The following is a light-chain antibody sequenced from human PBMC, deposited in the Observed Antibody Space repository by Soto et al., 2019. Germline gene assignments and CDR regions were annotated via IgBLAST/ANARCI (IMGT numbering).Light chain of an antibody. CDR3: TSYTSSSTLDV. CDR1: SSDVGGYNY. J-gene: IGLJ1*01. Sequence: QSALTQPASGSGSPGQSITISCTGTSSDVGGYNYVSWYQQHPGKAPKLMIYEVSNRPLGVSNRFTGSKSGNTASLTISGLQAEDEADYYCTSYTSSSTLDVFGTGTKLTVL. V-gene: IGLV2-14*01. CDR2: EVS.